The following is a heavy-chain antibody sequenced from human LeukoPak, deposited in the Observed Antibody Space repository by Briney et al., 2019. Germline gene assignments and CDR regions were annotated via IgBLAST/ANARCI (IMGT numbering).Heavy chain of an antibody. Sequence: GASVKVSCKASGYTFTAQYMHWVRQAPGQRLEWMGWINPNNGDTKYAQSFLGRVTMTRDTSTTTAYLELRSLRSDDTAVYFCASYPRNIPTPPFDYWGQGTLVTVSS. CDR3: ASYPRNIPTPPFDY. CDR2: INPNNGDT. V-gene: IGHV1-2*02. D-gene: IGHD2-21*01. J-gene: IGHJ4*02. CDR1: GYTFTAQY.